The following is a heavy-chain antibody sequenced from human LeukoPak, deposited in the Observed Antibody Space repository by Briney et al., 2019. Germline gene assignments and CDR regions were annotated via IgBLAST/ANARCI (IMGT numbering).Heavy chain of an antibody. V-gene: IGHV3-11*06. CDR1: GLTFSDYY. CDR2: ISSSSSYT. CDR3: VRAQGIRYFDWLSYFDY. D-gene: IGHD3-9*01. Sequence: GGSLRLSCAASGLTFSDYYMSWIRQAPGKGLEWVSYISSSSSYTNYADSVKGRFTISRDNAKNSLYLKMNSLRAEDTAVYYCVRAQGIRYFDWLSYFDYWGQGTLVTVFS. J-gene: IGHJ4*02.